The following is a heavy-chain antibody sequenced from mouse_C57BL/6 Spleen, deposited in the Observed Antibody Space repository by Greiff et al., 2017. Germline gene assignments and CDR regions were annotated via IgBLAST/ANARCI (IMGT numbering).Heavy chain of an antibody. V-gene: IGHV1-18*01. D-gene: IGHD1-1*01. CDR3: ARFSTVGGYFDV. Sequence: VQLQQSGPELVKPGASVKIPCKASGYTFTDYNMDWVKQSHGKSLEWIGDINPNNGGTIYNQKFKGKATLTVDKSSSTAYMELRSLTSEDTAVYYCARFSTVGGYFDVWGTGTTVTVSS. CDR1: GYTFTDYN. J-gene: IGHJ1*03. CDR2: INPNNGGT.